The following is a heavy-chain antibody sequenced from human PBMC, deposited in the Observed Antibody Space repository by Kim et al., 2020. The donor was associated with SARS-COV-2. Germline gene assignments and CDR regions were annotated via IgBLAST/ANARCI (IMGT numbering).Heavy chain of an antibody. J-gene: IGHJ3*02. D-gene: IGHD6-13*01. CDR2: ISWNSGSI. V-gene: IGHV3-9*01. Sequence: GGSLRLSCAASGFTFDDYAMHWVRQAPGKGLEWVSGISWNSGSIGYADSVKGRFTISRDNAKNSLYLQMNSLRAEDTALYYCAKGLYSSSPWAFDIWGQGTMVTVSS. CDR3: AKGLYSSSPWAFDI. CDR1: GFTFDDYA.